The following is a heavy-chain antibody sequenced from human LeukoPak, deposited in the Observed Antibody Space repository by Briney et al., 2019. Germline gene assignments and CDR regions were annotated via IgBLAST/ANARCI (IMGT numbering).Heavy chain of an antibody. CDR1: GFIFTSYW. CDR2: IKQDGREK. CDR3: ARISYYYDSSGYYLDY. V-gene: IGHV3-7*01. Sequence: GGSLRLSCAASGFIFTSYWMSWVRQAPGKGLEWVANIKQDGREKYSVDSVKGRFTISRDNAKNSLYLQMNSLRAEDTAVYYCARISYYYDSSGYYLDYWGQGTLVTVSS. D-gene: IGHD3-22*01. J-gene: IGHJ4*02.